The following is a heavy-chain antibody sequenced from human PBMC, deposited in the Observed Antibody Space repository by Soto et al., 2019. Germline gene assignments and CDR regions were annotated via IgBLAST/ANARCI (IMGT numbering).Heavy chain of an antibody. V-gene: IGHV4-59*01. CDR3: ARDRDWGDYYYYGMDV. Sequence: SETLSLTCTVYGGSISSYYWSWIRQPPGKGLEWIGYIYYSGSTNYNPSPKSRVTISVDTSKNQFSLKLSSVTAADTAVYDCARDRDWGDYYYYGMDVWRQGTTVT. D-gene: IGHD3-10*01. J-gene: IGHJ6*02. CDR1: GGSISSYY. CDR2: IYYSGST.